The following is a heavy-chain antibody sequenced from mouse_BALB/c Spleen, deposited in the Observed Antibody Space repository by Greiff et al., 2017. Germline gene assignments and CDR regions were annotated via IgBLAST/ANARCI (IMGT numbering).Heavy chain of an antibody. J-gene: IGHJ3*01. V-gene: IGHV1S22*01. CDR3: TRLGYYGSRFAY. CDR2: IYPGSGST. D-gene: IGHD1-1*01. Sequence: LQQPGSELVRPGASVKLSCKASGYTFTSYWMHWVKQRPGQGLEWIGNIYPGSGSTNYDEKFKCKATLTVDTSSSTAYMQLSSLTSEDSAVYYCTRLGYYGSRFAYWGQGTLVTVSA. CDR1: GYTFTSYW.